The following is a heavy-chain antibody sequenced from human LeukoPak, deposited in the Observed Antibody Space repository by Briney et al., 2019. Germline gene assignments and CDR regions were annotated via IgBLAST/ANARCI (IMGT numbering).Heavy chain of an antibody. CDR3: ARDVEEYCSSTSCYIVDY. D-gene: IGHD2-2*01. V-gene: IGHV1-2*02. Sequence: ASVKVSCKASGYTFTGYYMHWVRQAPGQGLEWMGWINPNSGGTNYAQKFQGRVTMTRDTSISTAYMELSRLRSDDTAVYHCARDVEEYCSSTSCYIVDYWGQGTLVTVSS. CDR1: GYTFTGYY. J-gene: IGHJ4*02. CDR2: INPNSGGT.